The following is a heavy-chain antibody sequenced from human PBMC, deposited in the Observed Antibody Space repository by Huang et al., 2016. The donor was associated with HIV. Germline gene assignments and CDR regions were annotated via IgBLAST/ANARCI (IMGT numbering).Heavy chain of an antibody. Sequence: EVHLLESGGGLVQPGGSLRLSCAASGFSFSSSDMSWVRQAPGRGLEWVSTVSNSASSRHYSDAVRGRFTISRDNSKDTLYLQMNSLRAEDTALYYCAKDLVTYDSSGSVWGQGTLVTVSS. J-gene: IGHJ4*02. D-gene: IGHD3-22*01. CDR1: GFSFSSSD. V-gene: IGHV3-23*01. CDR3: AKDLVTYDSSGSV. CDR2: VSNSASSR.